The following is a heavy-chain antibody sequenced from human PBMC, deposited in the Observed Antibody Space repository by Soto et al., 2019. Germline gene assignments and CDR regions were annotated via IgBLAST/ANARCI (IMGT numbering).Heavy chain of an antibody. D-gene: IGHD3-16*01. V-gene: IGHV1-8*01. J-gene: IGHJ6*02. Sequence: ASVKVSCKASGYTFTSYDINWVRQATGQGPEWMGGINPNSGKTGYAQKFQGRVTMTADASTSTAYMELSSLRSEDTAVYYCARDFLPVGSKRHYYYYYGMDVWGQGTTVTVSS. CDR3: ARDFLPVGSKRHYYYYYGMDV. CDR2: INPNSGKT. CDR1: GYTFTSYD.